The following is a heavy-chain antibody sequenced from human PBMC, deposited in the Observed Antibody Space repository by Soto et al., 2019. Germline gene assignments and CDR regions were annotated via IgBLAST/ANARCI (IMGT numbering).Heavy chain of an antibody. D-gene: IGHD2-15*01. J-gene: IGHJ4*02. Sequence: PSETLSLTCTVSGGSISSYYWSWIRQPPGKGLEWIGYVYYSGSTNYNPSLKSRVTISVDTSKNQFSLKLSSVTAADTAVYYCARHLADCTGVNCSSYYSDYWGQGTLVTVSS. CDR3: ARHLADCTGVNCSSYYSDY. V-gene: IGHV4-59*08. CDR2: VYYSGST. CDR1: GGSISSYY.